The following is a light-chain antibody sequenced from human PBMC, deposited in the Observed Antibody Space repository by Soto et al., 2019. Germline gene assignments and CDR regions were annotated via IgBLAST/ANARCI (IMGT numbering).Light chain of an antibody. CDR3: QQTRAFPRT. V-gene: IGKV1-12*01. J-gene: IGKJ2*01. Sequence: DIQMTQSPSSVSASVGDRVTITCRASQDIGNFLAWYQQTPGKAPKLLIHGASSLYRGVASRFSGGGTGTAFTLTIISLQPEDFATYYCQQTRAFPRTFGQGTKVDVK. CDR2: GAS. CDR1: QDIGNF.